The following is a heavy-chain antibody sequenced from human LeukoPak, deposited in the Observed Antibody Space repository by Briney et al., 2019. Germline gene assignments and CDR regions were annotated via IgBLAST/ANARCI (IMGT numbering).Heavy chain of an antibody. J-gene: IGHJ4*02. CDR2: ISSSSSTI. D-gene: IGHD3-22*01. V-gene: IGHV3-48*04. CDR3: ARDPLSPYYYDSSGYVDY. Sequence: GGSLRLSCAASGFTFSSYSMNWVRQAPGKGLEWVSYISSSSSTIYYADSVKGRFTISRDNAKNSLYLQMNSLRAEDTAVYYCARDPLSPYYYDSSGYVDYWGQGTLVTVSS. CDR1: GFTFSSYS.